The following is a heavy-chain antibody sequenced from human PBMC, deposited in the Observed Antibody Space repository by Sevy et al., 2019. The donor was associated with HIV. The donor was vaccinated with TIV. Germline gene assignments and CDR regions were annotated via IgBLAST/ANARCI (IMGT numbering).Heavy chain of an antibody. Sequence: GGSQRLSCVASGGIFTSYGIHWGRRAPGKGLEWVAVISFDGDKKYYADSVKGRFTISRDNSKNTLYLQMNSLRTEDTAVYFCAKGRVGYSDFWSGYNFDFWGQGTLVTVSS. J-gene: IGHJ4*02. CDR1: GGIFTSYG. CDR3: AKGRVGYSDFWSGYNFDF. CDR2: ISFDGDKK. V-gene: IGHV3-30*18. D-gene: IGHD3-3*01.